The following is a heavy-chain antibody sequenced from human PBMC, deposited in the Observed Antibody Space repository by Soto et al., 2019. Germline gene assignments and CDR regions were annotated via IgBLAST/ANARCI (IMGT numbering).Heavy chain of an antibody. Sequence: SETLSLTCSVSGGSISSSSYYWGWIRQPPGKGLEWIGSIYYSGSTYYNPSLKSRVTISVDTSKNQFSLKLSSVTAADTAVYYCASGLEPHFDYWGQGTLVTVSS. J-gene: IGHJ4*02. CDR3: ASGLEPHFDY. CDR2: IYYSGST. D-gene: IGHD3-10*01. CDR1: GGSISSSSYY. V-gene: IGHV4-39*01.